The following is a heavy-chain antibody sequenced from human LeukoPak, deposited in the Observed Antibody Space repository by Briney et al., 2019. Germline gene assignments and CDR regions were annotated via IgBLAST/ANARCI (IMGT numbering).Heavy chain of an antibody. Sequence: PGGSLRLSCAASGFTFSSYEINWVRQAPGKGREWVSYISSSGNTIYYAESVEARFTISRDNAKSSLYLKMNSRRAEDTAVYYCARLREIPVFGVVTKSTSYFDYWGQGTLVTVSS. D-gene: IGHD3-3*01. CDR2: ISSSGNTI. CDR3: ARLREIPVFGVVTKSTSYFDY. J-gene: IGHJ4*02. V-gene: IGHV3-48*03. CDR1: GFTFSSYE.